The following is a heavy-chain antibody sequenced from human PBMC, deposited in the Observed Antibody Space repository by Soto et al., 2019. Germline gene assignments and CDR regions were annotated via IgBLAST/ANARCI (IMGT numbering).Heavy chain of an antibody. CDR2: IYPGDSDT. CDR3: ARFMTAMDSGRYYGMDV. CDR1: GNSFTSYW. Sequence: PXESLKISWKCSGNSFTSYWIGLVLQMPGKGLEWMGIIYPGDSDTRYSPSFQGQVTISADKSISTAYLQWSSLKASDTAMYYCARFMTAMDSGRYYGMDVWGQGTTVTVSS. V-gene: IGHV5-51*01. J-gene: IGHJ6*02. D-gene: IGHD5-18*01.